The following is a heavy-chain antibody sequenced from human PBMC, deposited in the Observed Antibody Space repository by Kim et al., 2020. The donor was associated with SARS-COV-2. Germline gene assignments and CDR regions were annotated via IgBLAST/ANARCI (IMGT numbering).Heavy chain of an antibody. CDR3: AKGPSRWYLETGWFDP. V-gene: IGHV3-23*01. Sequence: GGSLRLSCAASGFTFSSYAMSWVRQAPGKGLEWVSAISGSGGSTYYADSVKGRFTISRDNSKNTLYLQMNSLRAEDTAVYYCAKGPSRWYLETGWFDPWGQGTLVTVSS. J-gene: IGHJ5*02. CDR1: GFTFSSYA. D-gene: IGHD6-13*01. CDR2: ISGSGGST.